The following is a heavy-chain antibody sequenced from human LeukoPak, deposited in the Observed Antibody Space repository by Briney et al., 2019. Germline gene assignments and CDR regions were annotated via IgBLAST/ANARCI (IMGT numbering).Heavy chain of an antibody. CDR2: ISSSGSTI. CDR3: ARRVDGSGRYRGYYYYYMDV. J-gene: IGHJ6*03. D-gene: IGHD3-10*01. CDR1: GFTFSSYE. Sequence: GGSLRLSCAASGFTFSSYEMNWVRQAPGKGLEWVSYISSSGSTIYYADSVKGRFTISRDNAKNSLYLQMNSLRVEDTALYYCARRVDGSGRYRGYYYYYMDVWGKGTTVTISS. V-gene: IGHV3-48*03.